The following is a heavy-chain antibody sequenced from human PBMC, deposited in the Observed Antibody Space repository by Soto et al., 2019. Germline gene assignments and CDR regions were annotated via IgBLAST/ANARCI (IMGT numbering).Heavy chain of an antibody. CDR1: DSISTYY. Sequence: SETLSLTCTVDSISTYYCNWIRQCPGKGLEWIGYIYYMGRTNYNPSLRSRVTMSIDTSRNQFSLKLTSVTAADTAVYYCASQATGWYPDYWGQGTLVTVSS. J-gene: IGHJ4*02. D-gene: IGHD6-19*01. CDR2: IYYMGRT. CDR3: ASQATGWYPDY. V-gene: IGHV4-59*12.